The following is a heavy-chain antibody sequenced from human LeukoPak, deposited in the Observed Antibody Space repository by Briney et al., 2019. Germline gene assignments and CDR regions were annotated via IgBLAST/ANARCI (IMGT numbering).Heavy chain of an antibody. Sequence: PGGSLRLSCAASGFTFSRYAMHWVRQAPGQGLEYVSTISRIVGRTYYANYVQGRFTISRDNSKSTLYMQMGSLRAEYMAVYYCARRGSYYGDSMDYCGQGTLVTVSS. J-gene: IGHJ4*02. CDR1: GFTFSRYA. CDR2: ISRIVGRT. D-gene: IGHD4-17*01. V-gene: IGHV3-64*01. CDR3: ARRGSYYGDSMDY.